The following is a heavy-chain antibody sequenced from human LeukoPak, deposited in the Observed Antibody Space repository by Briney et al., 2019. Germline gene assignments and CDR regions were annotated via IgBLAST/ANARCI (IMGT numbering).Heavy chain of an antibody. V-gene: IGHV4-4*02. CDR3: ARGRYSYGPHYFGY. CDR1: GGPISSSNW. D-gene: IGHD5-18*01. Sequence: PSETLSLTCAVSGGPISSSNWWSWVRQPPGKGLEWIGEIYHSGSTNYNPSLKSRVTISVDKPKNQFSLKLSSVTAADTAVYYCARGRYSYGPHYFGYWGQGTLVTVSS. J-gene: IGHJ4*02. CDR2: IYHSGST.